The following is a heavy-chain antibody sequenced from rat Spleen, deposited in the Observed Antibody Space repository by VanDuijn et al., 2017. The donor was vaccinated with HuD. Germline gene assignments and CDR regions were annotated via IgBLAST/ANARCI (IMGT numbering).Heavy chain of an antibody. CDR3: TRDGYGGSYYFDY. CDR1: GFSLTSYN. Sequence: QVQLKESGPGLVQPSQTLSLTCTVSGFSLTSYNVHWVRQPPGKGLEWMGRMRYNGDTSYNSALKTRLSISRDTSKNQFFLKMNSLQTDDTGTYYCTRDGYGGSYYFDYWGQGVMVTVSS. V-gene: IGHV2-63*01. D-gene: IGHD1-11*01. J-gene: IGHJ2*01. CDR2: MRYNGDT.